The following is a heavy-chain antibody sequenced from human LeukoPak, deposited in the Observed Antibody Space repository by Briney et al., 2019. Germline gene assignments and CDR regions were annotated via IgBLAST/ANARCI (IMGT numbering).Heavy chain of an antibody. Sequence: ASVRVSCKASGNTFAGYYVHWVRQAPGQGLEWMGWINTHSGATNYAQHFQGRVTMTTDTSVTTAYMDLDGLKSGDAAVYFCARGPIGGLRKGFDIWGQGTLVTVSS. CDR2: INTHSGAT. CDR3: ARGPIGGLRKGFDI. D-gene: IGHD1-26*01. J-gene: IGHJ4*02. CDR1: GNTFAGYY. V-gene: IGHV1-2*02.